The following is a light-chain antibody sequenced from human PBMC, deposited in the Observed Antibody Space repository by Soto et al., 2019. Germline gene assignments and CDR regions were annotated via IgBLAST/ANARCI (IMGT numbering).Light chain of an antibody. CDR3: SSYTTTGTQV. Sequence: QSALTQPASVSRSPGQSITVSCTGTTSDVGGFDYVSWYQQHPGKAPKLMIFDVSNRPSGVSDRFSGSKSGNTASLTISGLQAEDEADYYCSSYTTTGTQVFGTGTKLTVL. J-gene: IGLJ1*01. V-gene: IGLV2-14*03. CDR1: TSDVGGFDY. CDR2: DVS.